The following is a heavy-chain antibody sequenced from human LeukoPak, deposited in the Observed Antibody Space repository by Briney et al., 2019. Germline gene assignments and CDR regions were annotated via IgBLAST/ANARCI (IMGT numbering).Heavy chain of an antibody. J-gene: IGHJ4*02. CDR2: ISSSSSYI. Sequence: GGSLRLSCAASGFIFTSYSMHWVRQAPGKGLEWVSSISSSSSYIYYADSVKGRFTISRDNAKSSLYLQMNSLKTEDTAVYYCTRVLGELSVEVRQHPYYFDYWGQGTLVAVSS. V-gene: IGHV3-21*03. CDR1: GFIFTSYS. D-gene: IGHD1-26*01. CDR3: TRVLGELSVEVRQHPYYFDY.